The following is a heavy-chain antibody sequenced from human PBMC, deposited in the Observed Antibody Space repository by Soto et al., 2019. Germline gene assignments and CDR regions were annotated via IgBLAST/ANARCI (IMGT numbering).Heavy chain of an antibody. D-gene: IGHD6-13*01. CDR1: EFTVSAYY. CDR2: ISGDSSDR. CDR3: ATVQQGRVADI. J-gene: IGHJ3*02. Sequence: QVQLLESGGGLVRPGGSLRLSCAASEFTVSAYYMAWIRQAPGKGLEWISYISGDSSDRNYADSVKGRFSISRDNAKNELYLQMNSLTVEDTAVDFCATVQQGRVADIWGQWTMVTVSS. V-gene: IGHV3-11*03.